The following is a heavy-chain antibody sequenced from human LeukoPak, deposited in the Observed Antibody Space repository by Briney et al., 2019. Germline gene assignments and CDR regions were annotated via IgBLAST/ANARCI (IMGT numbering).Heavy chain of an antibody. J-gene: IGHJ4*02. CDR3: ASNVYDYVWGSYRQRRVDFDY. CDR1: DGSISSYY. D-gene: IGHD3-16*02. V-gene: IGHV4-59*12. Sequence: SETLSLTCSVSDGSISSYYWNWIRQPPGKGLEWIGYIYYRGSTKYNPSLKSRVTISVDTSKNQFSLKLSSVTAADTAVYYCASNVYDYVWGSYRQRRVDFDYWGQRTLVTVSS. CDR2: IYYRGST.